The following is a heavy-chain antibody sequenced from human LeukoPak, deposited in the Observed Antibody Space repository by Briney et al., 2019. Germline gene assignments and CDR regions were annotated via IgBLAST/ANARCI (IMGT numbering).Heavy chain of an antibody. CDR1: GGSFSGYY. CDR2: INHSGST. J-gene: IGHJ6*03. D-gene: IGHD6-13*01. Sequence: SETLSLTXAVYGGSFSGYYWSWIRQPPGKGLERIGEINHSGSTNYNPSLKSRVTISVDTSKNQFSLKLSSVTAADTAVYYCARGLAAAGTYYYYYMDVWGKGTTVTVSS. V-gene: IGHV4-34*01. CDR3: ARGLAAAGTYYYYYMDV.